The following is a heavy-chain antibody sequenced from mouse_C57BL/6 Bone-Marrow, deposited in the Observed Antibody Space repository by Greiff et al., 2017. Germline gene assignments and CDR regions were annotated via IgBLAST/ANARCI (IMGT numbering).Heavy chain of an antibody. D-gene: IGHD2-1*01. CDR3: TTLYYGNYYYFDY. V-gene: IGHV14-4*01. CDR1: GFNIKDDY. Sequence: EVQLQQSGAELVRPGASVKLSCTASGFNIKDDYMHWVKQRPEQGLEWIGWIDPENGDTESASKFQGKATITADQSSNTAYLQLSSLTSEDTAVYYCTTLYYGNYYYFDYWGQGTTLTVSS. J-gene: IGHJ2*01. CDR2: IDPENGDT.